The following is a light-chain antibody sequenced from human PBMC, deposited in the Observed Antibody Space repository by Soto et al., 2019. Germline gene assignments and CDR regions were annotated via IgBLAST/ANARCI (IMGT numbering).Light chain of an antibody. CDR2: GAS. J-gene: IGKJ1*01. Sequence: DIQMTQSPSSLSASVGDRVTISCRASQTISRDLTWYQQKPGKAPNLLIFGASTLQPGVPPRFSGSGSWTDFTLIISNLQPEDFATYFCQQSYSTPCTFGQGTKVEIK. CDR1: QTISRD. V-gene: IGKV1-39*01. CDR3: QQSYSTPCT.